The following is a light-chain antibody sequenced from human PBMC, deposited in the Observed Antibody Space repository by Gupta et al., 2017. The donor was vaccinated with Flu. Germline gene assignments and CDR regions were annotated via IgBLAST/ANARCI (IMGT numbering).Light chain of an antibody. Sequence: QSALTQPASVSGSPGQSITISCTGTSSDVGGYNYVSWYQQHPGKAPKRMIYEVSNRPSGVSNRVSGAKSGNKESLHISGLQAEDDADEYCSSYTRSSTGVFGGGTKLTVL. V-gene: IGLV2-14*01. CDR1: SSDVGGYNY. CDR3: SSYTRSSTGV. CDR2: EVS. J-gene: IGLJ2*01.